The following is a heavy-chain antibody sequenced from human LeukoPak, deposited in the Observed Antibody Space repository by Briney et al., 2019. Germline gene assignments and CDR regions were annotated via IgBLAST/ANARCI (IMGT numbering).Heavy chain of an antibody. Sequence: GGSLRLSCAASGFTFTNSWMAWVRQAPGKGLEWVPNIKQDGSTKHYVDSLKRRFTISRDNPKNSLYLQMNSLRADDTAVYYCARDTDGSLDYWGQGILVTVAS. CDR3: ARDTDGSLDY. J-gene: IGHJ4*02. CDR1: GFTFTNSW. CDR2: IKQDGSTK. D-gene: IGHD1-26*01. V-gene: IGHV3-7*01.